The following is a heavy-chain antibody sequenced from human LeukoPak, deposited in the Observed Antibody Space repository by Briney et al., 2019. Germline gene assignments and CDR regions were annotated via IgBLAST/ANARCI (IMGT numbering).Heavy chain of an antibody. CDR2: INHSGST. CDR1: GGSFSGYY. J-gene: IGHJ5*02. Sequence: SETLSLTCAVYGGSFSGYYWSWIRQPPGKGLEWIGEINHSGSTYYNPSLKSRVTISVDTSKNQFSLKLSSVTAADTAVYYCARGATNWFDPWGQGTLVTVSS. V-gene: IGHV4-34*01. CDR3: ARGATNWFDP.